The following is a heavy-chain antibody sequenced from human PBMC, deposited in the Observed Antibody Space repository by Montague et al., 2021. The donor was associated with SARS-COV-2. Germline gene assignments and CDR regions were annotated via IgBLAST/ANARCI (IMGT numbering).Heavy chain of an antibody. Sequence: SETLSLTCSVSGDSMSSDRYYWGWIRQPTGRGLEWITCIFSAGDTYYNPSLKSRVTISLDTSKNQFSLNLDSVTAADTAVYYCARQGLGFCNGGSCFSTLAFGGHGIRVTVSS. J-gene: IGHJ4*01. CDR1: GDSMSSDRYY. V-gene: IGHV4-39*01. CDR3: ARQGLGFCNGGSCFSTLAF. CDR2: IFSAGDT. D-gene: IGHD2-15*01.